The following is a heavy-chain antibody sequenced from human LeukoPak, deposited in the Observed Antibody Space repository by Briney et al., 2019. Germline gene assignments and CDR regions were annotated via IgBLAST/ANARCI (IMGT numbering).Heavy chain of an antibody. Sequence: GGSLRLSCAASGFTFSSYGMHWVRQAPGKGLEWVAVISHDGSNKYYADSVKGRFTISRDNSKNTLYLQMNSLRAEDTAVYYCAKGRGEYYYDSSGYYYDPGFDYWGQGTLVTVSS. J-gene: IGHJ4*02. D-gene: IGHD3-22*01. CDR2: ISHDGSNK. V-gene: IGHV3-30*18. CDR3: AKGRGEYYYDSSGYYYDPGFDY. CDR1: GFTFSSYG.